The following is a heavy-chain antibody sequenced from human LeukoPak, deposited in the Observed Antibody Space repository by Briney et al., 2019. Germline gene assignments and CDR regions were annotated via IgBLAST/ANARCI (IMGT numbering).Heavy chain of an antibody. CDR1: GFTFSSYA. V-gene: IGHV3-30-3*01. CDR3: ARGPGFFDY. Sequence: SGVSLRLSCAASGFTFSSYAMHWVRQAPGKGLEWVAVISYDGSNKYYADSVKGRFTISRGNSKNTLYLQMNSLRAEDTAVYYCARGPGFFDYWGQGTLVTVSS. CDR2: ISYDGSNK. J-gene: IGHJ4*02.